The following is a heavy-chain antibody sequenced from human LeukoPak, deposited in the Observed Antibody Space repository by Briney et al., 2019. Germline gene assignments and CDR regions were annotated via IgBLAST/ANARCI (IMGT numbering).Heavy chain of an antibody. CDR1: GYSFTSYW. CDR2: IYPGDSDT. V-gene: IGHV5-51*01. D-gene: IGHD3-22*01. CDR3: ARPTDSSGYYFEFDY. J-gene: IGHJ4*02. Sequence: GESLKISCKGPGYSFTSYWIGWVRQMPGKGLEWMGIIYPGDSDTGYSPSFQGQVTISADKSISTAYLQWSSLKASDTAMYYCARPTDSSGYYFEFDYWGQGTLVTVSS.